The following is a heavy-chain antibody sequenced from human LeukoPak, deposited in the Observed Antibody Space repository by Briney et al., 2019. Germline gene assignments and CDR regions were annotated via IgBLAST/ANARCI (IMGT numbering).Heavy chain of an antibody. V-gene: IGHV3-48*03. CDR1: GFTFSSYE. J-gene: IGHJ4*02. CDR3: ARHVYFDF. Sequence: GGSLRLSCAASGFTFSSYEMNWVRQAPGKGLEWVSYISSSGGTIYYADSVKGRFTISRDDAKNSLYLQMNSLRAEDTAVYYCARHVYFDFWGQGTLVTVSS. CDR2: ISSSGGTI.